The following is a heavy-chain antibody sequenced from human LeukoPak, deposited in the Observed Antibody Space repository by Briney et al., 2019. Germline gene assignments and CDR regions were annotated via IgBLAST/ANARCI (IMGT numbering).Heavy chain of an antibody. CDR1: GFTFSTYA. D-gene: IGHD5-24*01. CDR2: ITNTGGVT. Sequence: GGSLRLSCAASGFTFSTYAMSWVRQAPGKGLEWVSGITNTGGVTLYADSVKGRLTVSRDNSKNTLYLQMNSLRAEDTAVYYCARGDGHFDYWGQGTLVTVSS. CDR3: ARGDGHFDY. V-gene: IGHV3-23*05. J-gene: IGHJ4*02.